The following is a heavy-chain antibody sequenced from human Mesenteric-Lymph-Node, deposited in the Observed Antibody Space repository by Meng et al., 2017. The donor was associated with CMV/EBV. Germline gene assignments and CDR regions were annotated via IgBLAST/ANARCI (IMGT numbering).Heavy chain of an antibody. Sequence: SETLSLTCEVYGGSFSGYYWSWIRQPPGKGLEWIGEINHSGSTNYNPSLKGRVTILVDTSKNQISLKLSSVTAADTAVYYCARGVRLPGYDSSGYYYFFWNYWGQGTLVTVSS. J-gene: IGHJ4*02. CDR3: ARGVRLPGYDSSGYYYFFWNY. D-gene: IGHD3-22*01. CDR2: INHSGST. V-gene: IGHV4-34*01. CDR1: GGSFSGYY.